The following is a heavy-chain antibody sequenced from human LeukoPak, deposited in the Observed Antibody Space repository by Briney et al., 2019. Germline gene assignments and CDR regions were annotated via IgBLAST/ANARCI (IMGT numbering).Heavy chain of an antibody. D-gene: IGHD4-11*01. V-gene: IGHV3-11*01. CDR3: ARRTYSNYFFDY. CDR1: GFTFSDYY. CDR2: ISGSGESK. J-gene: IGHJ4*02. Sequence: PGGSLRLSCAASGFTFSDYYMNWIRQAPGKGLGWVSYISGSGESKFYADSVKGRFTISRDNAKNSLYLQMNSLRAEDTAVYYCARRTYSNYFFDYWGQGALVTVSS.